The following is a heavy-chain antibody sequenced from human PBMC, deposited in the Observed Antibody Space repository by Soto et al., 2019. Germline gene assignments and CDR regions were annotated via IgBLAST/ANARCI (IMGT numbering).Heavy chain of an antibody. D-gene: IGHD3-16*01. Sequence: EMQLVESGGGLVQPGRSLRLSCAASGFTFDDYAMYWVRQGPGKGLEWGSGISWDSGRIGYADSVKGRFTISRDNAKNALYLQMNSLRPEATALYYCAKARLWGGDGYNSYYYNAMDVWGQGTTVTVSS. V-gene: IGHV3-9*01. CDR1: GFTFDDYA. CDR2: ISWDSGRI. J-gene: IGHJ6*02. CDR3: AKARLWGGDGYNSYYYNAMDV.